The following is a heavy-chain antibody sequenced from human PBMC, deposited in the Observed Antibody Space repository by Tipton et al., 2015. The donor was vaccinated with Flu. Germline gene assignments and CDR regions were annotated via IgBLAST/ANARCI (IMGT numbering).Heavy chain of an antibody. V-gene: IGHV3-21*04. CDR1: GFTFSTYS. CDR3: AKVIPELVAGLDQ. Sequence: SLRLSCAASGFTFSTYSMNWVRQAPGKGLEWVSSIGTTSSYVYYADSVKGRFTISRDNAKNSLYLQMNSLRADDTAVYYCAKVIPELVAGLDQWGQGTLVTVSS. CDR2: IGTTSSYV. D-gene: IGHD6-19*01. J-gene: IGHJ4*02.